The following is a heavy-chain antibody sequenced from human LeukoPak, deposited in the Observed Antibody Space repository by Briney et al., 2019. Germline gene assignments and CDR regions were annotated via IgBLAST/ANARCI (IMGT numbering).Heavy chain of an antibody. V-gene: IGHV1-24*01. CDR1: GYTLTELS. D-gene: IGHD5-12*01. CDR3: ATGDKVATILGYFDY. CDR2: FDPEDGET. Sequence: ASVKVSCKVSGYTLTELSMHWVRQAPGKGLEWMGGFDPEDGETIYAQKFQGRVTMTEDTSTDTAYMELSSLRSEDTAVYYCATGDKVATILGYFDYWGQGTLVTVSS. J-gene: IGHJ4*02.